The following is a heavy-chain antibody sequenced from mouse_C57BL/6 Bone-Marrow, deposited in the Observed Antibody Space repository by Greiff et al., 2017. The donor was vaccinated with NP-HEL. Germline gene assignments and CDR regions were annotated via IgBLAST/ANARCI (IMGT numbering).Heavy chain of an antibody. V-gene: IGHV1-42*01. J-gene: IGHJ2*01. CDR2: INPSTGGT. Sequence: VQLQQSGPELVKPGASVKISCKASGYSFTGYYMNWVKQSPEKSLEWIGEINPSTGGTTYNQKFKAKATLTVDKSSSTAYMQLKSLTSEDSAVYYCARVEAAQFDYWGQGTTLTVSS. D-gene: IGHD6-1*01. CDR3: ARVEAAQFDY. CDR1: GYSFTGYY.